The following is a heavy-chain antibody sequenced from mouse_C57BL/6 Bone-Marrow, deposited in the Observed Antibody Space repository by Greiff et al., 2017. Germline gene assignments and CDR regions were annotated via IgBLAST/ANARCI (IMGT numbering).Heavy chain of an antibody. CDR1: GYSFTGYF. CDR2: INPYNGDT. D-gene: IGHD2-3*01. J-gene: IGHJ4*01. V-gene: IGHV1-37*01. Sequence: EVQRVESGPELVKPGASVKISCKASGYSFTGYFMNWVKQSHGKSLEWIGRINPYNGDTFYNQKFKGKATLTVDKSSSTAHMELLSLTSEDFAVYDCARLDGYPYYYAMDYWGQGTSVTVSS. CDR3: ARLDGYPYYYAMDY.